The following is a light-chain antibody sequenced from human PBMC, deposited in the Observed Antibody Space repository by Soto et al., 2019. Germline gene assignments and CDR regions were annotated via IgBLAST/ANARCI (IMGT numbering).Light chain of an antibody. CDR1: QSISSW. CDR3: QQYNSYST. CDR2: DAS. J-gene: IGKJ1*01. V-gene: IGKV1-5*01. Sequence: DIQMTQSPSNLSASVGDRVTITCRASQSISSWLAWYQQKPGKAPKLLIYDASCLESGVPSRFSGSGSGTEFTLTISSLQPDDFATYYCQQYNSYSTFGQGTKVEIK.